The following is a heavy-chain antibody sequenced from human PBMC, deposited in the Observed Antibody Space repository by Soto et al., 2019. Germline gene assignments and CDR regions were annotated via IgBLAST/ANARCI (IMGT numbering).Heavy chain of an antibody. CDR1: GFTLDKYT. CDR2: SFSSGGT. J-gene: IGHJ4*02. V-gene: IGHV3-53*01. D-gene: IGHD3-9*01. CDR3: ARDREPDGIWTFDS. Sequence: GGSLRLSCAAFGFTLDKYTMGWVRQAPGKGLEWVAESFSSGGTQYADSVKGRFTISRDNSRNMVFLQMNGLRVKDTALYYCARDREPDGIWTFDSWGQGALVTVSS.